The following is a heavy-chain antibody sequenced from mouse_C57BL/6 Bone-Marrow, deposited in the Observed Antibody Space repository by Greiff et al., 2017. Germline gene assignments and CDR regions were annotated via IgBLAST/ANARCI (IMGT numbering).Heavy chain of an antibody. V-gene: IGHV5-4*01. CDR1: GFTFSSYA. J-gene: IGHJ2*01. CDR3: ARDLQDYYFDY. Sequence: EVKVVESGGGLVKPGGSLKLSCAASGFTFSSYAMSWVRQTPEKRLEWVATISDGGSYTYYPDNVKGRFTISRDNAKNNLYLQMSHLKSEDTAMYYCARDLQDYYFDYWGQGTTLTVSS. CDR2: ISDGGSYT.